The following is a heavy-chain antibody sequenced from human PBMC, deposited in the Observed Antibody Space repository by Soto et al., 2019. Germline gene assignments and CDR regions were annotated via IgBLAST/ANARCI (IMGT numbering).Heavy chain of an antibody. V-gene: IGHV4-34*01. J-gene: IGHJ6*02. CDR2: INHSGST. CDR3: ARGAVLRYFDWLFLLAHVLDV. CDR1: GGSFSGYY. Sequence: SETLSLTCAVYGGSFSGYYWSWFRQPPGKGLEWIGEINHSGSTNYNPSLKSRVTISVDTSKNQFSLKLSSVTAADTAVYYCARGAVLRYFDWLFLLAHVLDVRGQGTTVPVSS. D-gene: IGHD3-9*01.